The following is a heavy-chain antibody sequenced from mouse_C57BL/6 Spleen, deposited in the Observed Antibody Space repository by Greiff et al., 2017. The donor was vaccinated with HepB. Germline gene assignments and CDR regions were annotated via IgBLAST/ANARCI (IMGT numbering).Heavy chain of an antibody. D-gene: IGHD2-1*01. J-gene: IGHJ1*03. V-gene: IGHV1-64*01. CDR2: IHPNSGST. CDR3: ARNGGNYWYFDV. Sequence: QVQLQQPGAELVKPGASVKLSCKASGYTFTSYWMHWVKQRPGQGLEWIGMIHPNSGSTNYNEKFKSKATLTVDKSSSTAYMQLSSLTSEDSAVYYCARNGGNYWYFDVWGTGTTVTVSS. CDR1: GYTFTSYW.